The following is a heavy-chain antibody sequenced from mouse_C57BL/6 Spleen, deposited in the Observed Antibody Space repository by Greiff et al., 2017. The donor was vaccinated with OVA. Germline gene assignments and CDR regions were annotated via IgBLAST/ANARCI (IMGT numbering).Heavy chain of an antibody. Sequence: QVQLQQPGAELVRPGSSVKLSCKASGYTFTSYWMHWVKQRPVQGLEWIGNIDPSDSETDYNQKFKDKATLTVDKSSSTAYMQLSSLTSEDSAVYYCANWDGEFAYWGQGTLVTVSA. D-gene: IGHD4-1*01. V-gene: IGHV1-52*01. CDR1: GYTFTSYW. CDR2: IDPSDSET. CDR3: ANWDGEFAY. J-gene: IGHJ3*01.